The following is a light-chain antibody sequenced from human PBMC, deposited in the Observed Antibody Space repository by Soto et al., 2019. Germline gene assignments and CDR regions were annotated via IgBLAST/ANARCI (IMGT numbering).Light chain of an antibody. CDR1: QSVSSNY. CDR3: QQYGSSPLT. CDR2: GAS. V-gene: IGKV3-20*01. Sequence: EIVLTQSPGTLSLSPGERATLSCRASQSVSSNYLAWYQQKPGQGPRLLIYGASSRATGIPDRFSGSGSGTDFTLTISRLEPEDFAVYSCQQYGSSPLTFGGGTKVEIK. J-gene: IGKJ4*01.